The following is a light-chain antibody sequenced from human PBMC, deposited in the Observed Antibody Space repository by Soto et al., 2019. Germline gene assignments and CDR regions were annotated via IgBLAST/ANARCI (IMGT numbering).Light chain of an antibody. CDR1: SSDVESYNV. CDR2: EGS. V-gene: IGLV2-23*01. J-gene: IGLJ2*01. Sequence: QSALTQPASVSGSPGQSITISCTETSSDVESYNVVSWYQQHPGKAPKLMIYEGSKRPSGVSTRFSGSNSGNTASLTISGLQADDEAAYYCCSYAGFSAVFGGGTKLTVL. CDR3: CSYAGFSAV.